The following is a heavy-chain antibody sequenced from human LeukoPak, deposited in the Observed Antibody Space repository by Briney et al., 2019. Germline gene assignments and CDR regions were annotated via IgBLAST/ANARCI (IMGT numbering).Heavy chain of an antibody. CDR2: VYYSGST. CDR1: GGSISRSSYY. Sequence: PSETLSLTCTVSGGSISRSSYYWGWIRQPPGKGLEWIGSVYYSGSTYYNPSLKSRVTISVDTSKNQYSLTLSSVTAADTAVFYCARHPDYYDSSGHFYVEAFHIWGQGTMVTVSS. J-gene: IGHJ3*02. V-gene: IGHV4-39*01. D-gene: IGHD3-22*01. CDR3: ARHPDYYDSSGHFYVEAFHI.